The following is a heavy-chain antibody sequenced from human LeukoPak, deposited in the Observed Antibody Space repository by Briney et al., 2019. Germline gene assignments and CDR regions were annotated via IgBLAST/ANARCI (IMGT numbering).Heavy chain of an antibody. CDR2: ITGNNGHT. D-gene: IGHD1-26*01. Sequence: ASVKVSCKTSGYTFSAYGISWVRQAPGQGLELMGRITGNNGHTNYAPSFQGRVTMTTDTSTNTAYMELTNLRSDDTAVYYCARDQRNSGSYRFEYWGQGTLVTVSS. CDR1: GYTFSAYG. V-gene: IGHV1-18*01. CDR3: ARDQRNSGSYRFEY. J-gene: IGHJ4*02.